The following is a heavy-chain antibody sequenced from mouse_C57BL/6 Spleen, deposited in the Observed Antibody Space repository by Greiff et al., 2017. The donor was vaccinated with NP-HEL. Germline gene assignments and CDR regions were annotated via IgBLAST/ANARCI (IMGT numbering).Heavy chain of an antibody. V-gene: IGHV1-58*01. CDR1: GYTFTSYG. Sequence: EVKLMESGAELVRPGSSVKMSCKTSGYTFTSYGINWVKQRPGQGLEWIGYIYIGNGYTEYNEKFKGKATLTSETSSSTAYMKRSSMTSEDSAIYCGARDVRGMDDWGKGNAVTGSS. CDR2: IYIGNGYT. CDR3: ARDVRGMDD. J-gene: IGHJ4*01.